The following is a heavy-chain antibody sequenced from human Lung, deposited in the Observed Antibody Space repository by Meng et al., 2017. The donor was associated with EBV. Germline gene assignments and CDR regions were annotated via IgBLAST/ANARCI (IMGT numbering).Heavy chain of an antibody. J-gene: IGHJ4*02. V-gene: IGHV4-34*01. D-gene: IGHD3-22*01. CDR2: INHSGST. CDR3: ARGRIIGDSSGYSDY. Sequence: WVAGLLKPPETLSLTCAVYGGSFSGDYWSWSRQPPGKGLEWIGEINHSGSTNYNPSLKSRVTISVDTSKNQFSLKLSFVTAADTAVYYCARGRIIGDSSGYSDYWGQGTLVTVSS. CDR1: GGSFSGDY.